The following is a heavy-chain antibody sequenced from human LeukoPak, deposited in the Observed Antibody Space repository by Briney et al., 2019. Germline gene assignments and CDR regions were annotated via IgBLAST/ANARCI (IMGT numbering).Heavy chain of an antibody. CDR3: AELGITMIGGV. V-gene: IGHV3-30*02. J-gene: IGHJ6*04. Sequence: GGSLRLSCAASGFTFSSYGMNWVRQAPGKGLEWVAFIRYDGGNKYYADSVKGRFTISRDSSKNTLYLQMSSLRADDTAVYYCAELGITMIGGVWGKGTTVTISS. CDR1: GFTFSSYG. D-gene: IGHD3-10*02. CDR2: IRYDGGNK.